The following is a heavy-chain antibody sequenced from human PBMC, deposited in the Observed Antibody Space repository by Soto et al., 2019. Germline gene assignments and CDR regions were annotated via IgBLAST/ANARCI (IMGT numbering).Heavy chain of an antibody. CDR3: ARPGYSSSWYGGVGYYYYGMDV. J-gene: IGHJ6*02. Sequence: GGSLRLSCAASGFTFSSYSMNWVRQAPGKGLEWVSYISSSSSTIYYADSVKGRFTISRDNAKNSLYLQMNSLRDEDTAVYYCARPGYSSSWYGGVGYYYYGMDVWGQGTTVTVSS. D-gene: IGHD6-13*01. CDR1: GFTFSSYS. V-gene: IGHV3-48*02. CDR2: ISSSSSTI.